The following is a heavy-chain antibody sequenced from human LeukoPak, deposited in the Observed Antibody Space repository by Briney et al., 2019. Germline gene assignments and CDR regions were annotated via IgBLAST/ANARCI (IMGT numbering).Heavy chain of an antibody. D-gene: IGHD6-6*01. V-gene: IGHV3-30*04. J-gene: IGHJ4*02. Sequence: LSGGSLRLSCAASGFTFRNYAMHWVRQAPGKGLEWVALISYDESNKYYADSVKGRFSISRDNSQNTLYLQMNSLRVEDTAVYYCASCLSDYTTSSDWGGFDYWGQGTLVSVSS. CDR1: GFTFRNYA. CDR3: ASCLSDYTTSSDWGGFDY. CDR2: ISYDESNK.